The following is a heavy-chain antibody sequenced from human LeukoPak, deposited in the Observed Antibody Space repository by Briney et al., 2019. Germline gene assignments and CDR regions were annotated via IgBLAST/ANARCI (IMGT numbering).Heavy chain of an antibody. V-gene: IGHV1-69*05. Sequence: SVKVSCKASGGTFSSYAISWVRQAPGQGLEWRGRIIPIFGTANYAQKFQGRVTITTDESTSTAYMELSSLRSEDTAVYYCAVDSSSWTFDYWGQRTLVTVSS. D-gene: IGHD6-13*01. CDR1: GGTFSSYA. CDR2: IIPIFGTA. J-gene: IGHJ4*02. CDR3: AVDSSSWTFDY.